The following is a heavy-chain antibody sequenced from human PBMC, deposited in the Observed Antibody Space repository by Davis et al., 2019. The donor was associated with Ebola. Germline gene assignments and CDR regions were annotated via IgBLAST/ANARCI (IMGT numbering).Heavy chain of an antibody. CDR2: INQYGNT. J-gene: IGHJ3*01. CDR1: GGSLSGYY. V-gene: IGHV4-34*01. CDR3: ATNTSSKGFDV. Sequence: PSETLSLTCAVSGGSLSGYYWSWIRQSPGKGLEWIGEINQYGNTNYNPSLKSRVTMSVDTSKNQFSLDLRYVTPADTTTYFCATNTSSKGFDVWGQGTSVTVSS. D-gene: IGHD6-6*01.